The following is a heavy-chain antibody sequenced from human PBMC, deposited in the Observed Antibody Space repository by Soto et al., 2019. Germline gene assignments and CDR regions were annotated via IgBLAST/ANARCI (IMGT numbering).Heavy chain of an antibody. CDR2: IKQDGSEK. CDR3: ARTYYYDSSGYYFDY. Sequence: GGSLRLSCVASGFTFSSYWMSWVRQAPGKGLEWVANIKQDGSEKYYVDSVKGRFTISRDNAKNSLYLQMNSLRAEDTAVYYCARTYYYDSSGYYFDYWGHGTLVTVSS. V-gene: IGHV3-7*01. CDR1: GFTFSSYW. J-gene: IGHJ4*01. D-gene: IGHD3-22*01.